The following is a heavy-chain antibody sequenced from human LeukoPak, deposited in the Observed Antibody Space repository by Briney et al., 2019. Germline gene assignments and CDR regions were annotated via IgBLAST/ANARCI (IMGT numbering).Heavy chain of an antibody. CDR1: GGSISSYY. D-gene: IGHD5-18*01. Sequence: PSETLSLTCTVSGGSISSYYRSWIRQPPGKGLEWIGYIYYSGSTNYNPSLKSRVTISVDTSKNQFSLKLSSVTAADTAVYYCARGERGYPFDYWGQGTLVTASS. CDR2: IYYSGST. V-gene: IGHV4-59*01. CDR3: ARGERGYPFDY. J-gene: IGHJ4*02.